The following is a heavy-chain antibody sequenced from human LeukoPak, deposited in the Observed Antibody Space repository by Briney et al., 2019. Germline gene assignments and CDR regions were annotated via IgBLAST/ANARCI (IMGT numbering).Heavy chain of an antibody. V-gene: IGHV4-61*01. J-gene: IGHJ4*02. Sequence: SQTLSLTCAISGDSVSSNSVTWNWIRQSPGKGLEWIGYIYYGGSTNYNPSLKSRVTISVDTSKNQFSLNLSSVTAADTAVYYCARVSSRPGAYGDHFDYWGQGTLVTVSS. CDR3: ARVSSRPGAYGDHFDY. D-gene: IGHD4-17*01. CDR1: GDSVSSNSVT. CDR2: IYYGGST.